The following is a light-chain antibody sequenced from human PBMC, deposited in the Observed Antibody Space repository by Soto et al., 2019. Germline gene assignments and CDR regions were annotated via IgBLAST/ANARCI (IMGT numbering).Light chain of an antibody. CDR1: QSVSSN. Sequence: EIVMTQSPATLSVSPGERATLSCRASQSVSSNLAWYQQKGGQAPRLLIYGASTRATGIPARFSGSGSGTEFTLTISSLQSEDFAVYYCQQYNSWPRTFGQGTKVDIK. CDR2: GAS. V-gene: IGKV3-15*01. J-gene: IGKJ1*01. CDR3: QQYNSWPRT.